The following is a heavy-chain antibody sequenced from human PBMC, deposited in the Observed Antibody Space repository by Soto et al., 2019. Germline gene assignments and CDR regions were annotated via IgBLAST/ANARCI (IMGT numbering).Heavy chain of an antibody. D-gene: IGHD5-12*01. V-gene: IGHV5-10-1*01. CDR2: IDPSDSYT. CDR3: ASPTKSGYSGYDLDY. Sequence: GESLKISCKGSGYSFTSYWISWVRQMPGKGLEWMGRIDPSDSYTNYSPSFQGHVTISADKSISTAYLQWSSLKASDTAMYYCASPTKSGYSGYDLDYWGQGTLVTVSS. CDR1: GYSFTSYW. J-gene: IGHJ4*02.